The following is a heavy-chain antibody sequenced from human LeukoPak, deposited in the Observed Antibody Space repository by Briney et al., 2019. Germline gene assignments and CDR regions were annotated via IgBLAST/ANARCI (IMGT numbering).Heavy chain of an antibody. Sequence: GGSLRLSCAASGFTFSSYAMSWVRQAPGKGLEWVSAISGSGGSTYYADSVKGRFTIFRDNSKNTLFLLPNRLRADHTAVYYCAKGEQWLVRDWGQGTLVTVSS. CDR3: AKGEQWLVRD. D-gene: IGHD6-19*01. J-gene: IGHJ4*02. CDR2: ISGSGGST. V-gene: IGHV3-23*01. CDR1: GFTFSSYA.